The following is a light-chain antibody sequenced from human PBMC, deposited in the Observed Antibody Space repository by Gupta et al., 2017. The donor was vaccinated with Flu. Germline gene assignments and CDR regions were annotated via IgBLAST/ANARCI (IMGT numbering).Light chain of an antibody. CDR2: DAS. J-gene: IGKJ2*01. CDR3: QHYGNSDAVT. V-gene: IGKV3D-20*01. Sequence: EIVLPQSPATLSLSPGERVTLSCGASQSVSSSNLAWYQHKPGLAPRLLIFDASSRATGIPDRFSGSGSGTDFTLTISRLEPEDFAVYYCQHYGNSDAVTFGQGTKLEI. CDR1: QSVSSSN.